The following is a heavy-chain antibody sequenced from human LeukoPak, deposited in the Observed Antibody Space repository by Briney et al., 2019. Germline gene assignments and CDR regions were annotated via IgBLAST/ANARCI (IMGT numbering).Heavy chain of an antibody. V-gene: IGHV4-59*08. J-gene: IGHJ4*02. CDR1: GGSISSYY. Sequence: SETLSLTCTVAGGSISSYYWSWIRQPPGKGLEWIGYIYYSGSTKYNPSLKSRVTMSVDTSQNQLSLKLRSVTAADTAVYYCARHWGTSSWYVDYWGQGTLVTVSS. D-gene: IGHD6-13*01. CDR3: ARHWGTSSWYVDY. CDR2: IYYSGST.